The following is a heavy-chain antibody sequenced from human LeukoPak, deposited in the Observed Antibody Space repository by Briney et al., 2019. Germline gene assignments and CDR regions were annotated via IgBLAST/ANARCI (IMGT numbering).Heavy chain of an antibody. CDR1: GYTFTGYY. Sequence: ASVEVSCKASGYTFTGYYMHWVRQAPGQGLEGMGRINPNSGGTNYAPKFQRRVNMTRDTSISTAYMELSRLRSDDTAVYYCARCSFRSRDGYNRGIVDYWGQGTLVTVSS. CDR3: ARCSFRSRDGYNRGIVDY. J-gene: IGHJ4*02. D-gene: IGHD5-24*01. V-gene: IGHV1-2*06. CDR2: INPNSGGT.